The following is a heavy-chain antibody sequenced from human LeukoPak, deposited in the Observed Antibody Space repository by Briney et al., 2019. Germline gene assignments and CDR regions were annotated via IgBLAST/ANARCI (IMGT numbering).Heavy chain of an antibody. V-gene: IGHV4-61*01. CDR3: ARADYDYVWGSYRLFDY. J-gene: IGHJ4*02. CDR1: GGSVSSGSYY. Sequence: PSETLSLTCSVSGGSVSSGSYYWSWIRQPPGKGLEWIGDIYYSGSTNYNPSLKSRVTISVDTSKNQFSLKLSSVTAADTAVYYCARADYDYVWGSYRLFDYWGQGTLVTVSS. CDR2: IYYSGST. D-gene: IGHD3-16*02.